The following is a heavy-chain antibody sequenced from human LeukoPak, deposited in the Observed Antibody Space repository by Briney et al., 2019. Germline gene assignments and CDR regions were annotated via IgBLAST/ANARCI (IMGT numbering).Heavy chain of an antibody. D-gene: IGHD5-18*01. CDR3: ARAVEGYSYGLRWFDP. V-gene: IGHV4-61*01. J-gene: IGHJ5*02. CDR1: GGSVSSGSYY. CDR2: IYYSGST. Sequence: SETLSLTCTVSGGSVSSGSYYWSWIRQPPGKGLEWIGYIYYSGSTNYNPSLKSRVTISVDTSKTQFSLELSSVTAADTAVYYCARAVEGYSYGLRWFDPWGQGTLVTVSS.